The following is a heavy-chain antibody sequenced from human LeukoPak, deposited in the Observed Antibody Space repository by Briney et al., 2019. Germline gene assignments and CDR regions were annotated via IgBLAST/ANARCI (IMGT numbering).Heavy chain of an antibody. V-gene: IGHV3-21*01. Sequence: GGSLRLSCAASGFTFSSYSMNWVRQAPGKGLEWVSSISSSSSYIYYADSVKGRFTISRDNAKNSLYLQMNSLRAEDTAVYYCARVERGLAATRSVDYWGQGTLVTVSS. CDR1: GFTFSSYS. CDR3: ARVERGLAATRSVDY. J-gene: IGHJ4*02. CDR2: ISSSSSYI. D-gene: IGHD2-15*01.